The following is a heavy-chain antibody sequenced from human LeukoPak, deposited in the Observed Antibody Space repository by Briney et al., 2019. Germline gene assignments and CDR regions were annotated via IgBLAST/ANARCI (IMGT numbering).Heavy chain of an antibody. Sequence: GGSLRLSCAASGFTFSSYAMSWVRQAPGKGLEWVSAISGSGGSTYYADSVKGRFTISRDNSKNTLYLQMNSLRAEDTAVYYCAKDRPELLWFGELFHYWGQGTLVTVSS. V-gene: IGHV3-23*01. J-gene: IGHJ4*02. D-gene: IGHD3-10*01. CDR1: GFTFSSYA. CDR3: AKDRPELLWFGELFHY. CDR2: ISGSGGST.